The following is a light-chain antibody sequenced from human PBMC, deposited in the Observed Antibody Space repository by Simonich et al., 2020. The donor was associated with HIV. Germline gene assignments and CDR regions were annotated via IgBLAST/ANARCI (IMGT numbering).Light chain of an antibody. V-gene: IGKV3-11*01. CDR2: DAS. CDR3: QQYNKWPPYT. Sequence: EIVLTQSPATLSLSPGERATLSCRASPSVSSYLAWYQQKPGQAPRLLIYDASNRATGIPARFSGSGSGTDFTLTISSLEPEDFAVYYCQQYNKWPPYTFGQGTKLEIK. J-gene: IGKJ2*01. CDR1: PSVSSY.